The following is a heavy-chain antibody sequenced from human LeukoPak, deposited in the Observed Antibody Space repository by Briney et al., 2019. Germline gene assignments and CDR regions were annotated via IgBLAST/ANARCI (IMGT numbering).Heavy chain of an antibody. CDR1: GGSISSYY. V-gene: IGHV4-59*04. CDR2: IHHTGST. Sequence: SETLSLTCTVSGGSISSYYWSWIRQPPGRGLEWIGYIHHTGSTYYSPSLKSRVTISVDRSKNQFSLKLSSVTAADTAVYYCARLLVGANAFDIWGQGTVVTVSS. D-gene: IGHD1-26*01. CDR3: ARLLVGANAFDI. J-gene: IGHJ3*02.